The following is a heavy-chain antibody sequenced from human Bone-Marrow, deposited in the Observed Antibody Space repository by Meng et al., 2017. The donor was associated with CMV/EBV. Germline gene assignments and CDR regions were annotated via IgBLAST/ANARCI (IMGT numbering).Heavy chain of an antibody. CDR1: GYTFTRNA. Sequence: RVSCKASGYTFTRNAISWVRQAPGQGLEWMGWISTYDGDKNYAQKIQGRVTMTTDTSTSTAYLDLRDLTSDDTAAYYCARDVGPLDYWGQGTLVTVSS. CDR3: ARDVGPLDY. CDR2: ISTYDGDK. D-gene: IGHD2-15*01. J-gene: IGHJ4*02. V-gene: IGHV1-18*01.